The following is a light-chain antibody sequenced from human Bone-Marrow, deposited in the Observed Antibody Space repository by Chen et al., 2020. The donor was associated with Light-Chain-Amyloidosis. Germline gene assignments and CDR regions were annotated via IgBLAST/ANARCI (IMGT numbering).Light chain of an antibody. V-gene: IGLV2-14*01. CDR3: SSFSSSSTLFV. CDR2: EVS. J-gene: IGLJ1*01. CDR1: SSAVGGYNP. Sequence: QSALTQPASVSGSPGQSIAIPCTGTSSAVGGYNPVSWYQQHPGKAPILMIYEVSNRPSVVSYRCSGSKSDNTSSLTISGLQAEDAAYYFCSSFSSSSTLFVFGTGTMVTVL.